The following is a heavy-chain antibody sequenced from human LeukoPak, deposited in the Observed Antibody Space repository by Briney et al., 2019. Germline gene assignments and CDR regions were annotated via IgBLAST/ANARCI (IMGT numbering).Heavy chain of an antibody. CDR1: GGTFSSYA. D-gene: IGHD4-11*01. V-gene: IGHV1-69*05. CDR2: IIPIFGTA. Sequence: SVKVSCKASGGTFSSYAISWVRQAPGQGLEWMGRIIPIFGTANYAQKFQGRVTITTDESTSTAYVELSSLRSEDTAVYYCARVLSSNLRGCYFDYWGQGTLVTVSA. J-gene: IGHJ4*02. CDR3: ARVLSSNLRGCYFDY.